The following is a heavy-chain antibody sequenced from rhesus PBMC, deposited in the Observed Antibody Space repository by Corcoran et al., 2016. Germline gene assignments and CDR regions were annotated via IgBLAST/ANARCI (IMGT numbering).Heavy chain of an antibody. Sequence: QVTLKESGPALVKPTQTLTLTCTFSGFSLTPSGMGVGWIRQPPGKALEWRALIYWDVDKRSSTSLKSRLTISTDTSRYQVVLTMTNMDPMDTATYYCARVLVGTTLDYWGQGVLVTVSS. CDR3: ARVLVGTTLDY. D-gene: IGHD1-44*01. CDR2: IYWDVDK. J-gene: IGHJ4*01. V-gene: IGHV2-152*01. CDR1: GFSLTPSGMG.